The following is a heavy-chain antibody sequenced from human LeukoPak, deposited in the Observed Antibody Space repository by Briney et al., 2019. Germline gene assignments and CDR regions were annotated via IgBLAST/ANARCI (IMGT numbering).Heavy chain of an antibody. CDR1: GGTFSSYA. Sequence: SVKVSCKASGGTFSSYAISWVRQAPGQGLEWMGRIIPILGIANYAQKFQGRVTITADKSTSTAYMELSSLRSEDTAVCYCARDYYGSGSYYNDPGYYGMDVWGQGTTVTVSS. CDR2: IIPILGIA. J-gene: IGHJ6*02. D-gene: IGHD3-10*01. V-gene: IGHV1-69*04. CDR3: ARDYYGSGSYYNDPGYYGMDV.